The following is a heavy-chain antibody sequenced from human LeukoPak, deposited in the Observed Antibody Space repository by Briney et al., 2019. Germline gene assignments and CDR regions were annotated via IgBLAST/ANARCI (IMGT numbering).Heavy chain of an antibody. CDR3: VAYTSSLRWFDP. CDR1: DDSISGISFY. J-gene: IGHJ5*02. D-gene: IGHD6-13*01. V-gene: IGHV4-39*07. CDR2: IYYGGTT. Sequence: SETLSLTCTVSDDSISGISFYWGWIRQPPGKGLGWIGSIYYGGTTYYNPSLESRVTMSLDTSKKQFSLRLRSVTAADTAVYYCVAYTSSLRWFDPWGQGTLVIVSS.